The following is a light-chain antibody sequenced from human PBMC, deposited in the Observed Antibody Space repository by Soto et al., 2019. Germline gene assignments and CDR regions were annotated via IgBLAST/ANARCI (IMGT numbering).Light chain of an antibody. J-gene: IGLJ3*02. V-gene: IGLV2-8*01. CDR2: EVS. CDR1: SSDVGGYNF. CDR3: SSFGGGNKVL. Sequence: QSALTQPPSASGSPGQSVTISCTGTSSDVGGYNFVSWYQQHPGKVPKPVIFEVSKRPSGVPDRFSDSKSGNTASLTVSGLQAEDEADYYCSSFGGGNKVLFGGGTKLTVL.